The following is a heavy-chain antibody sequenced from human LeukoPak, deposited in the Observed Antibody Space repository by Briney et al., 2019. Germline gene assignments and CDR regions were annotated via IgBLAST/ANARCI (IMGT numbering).Heavy chain of an antibody. V-gene: IGHV3-30*18. CDR2: VSYDGSNK. J-gene: IGHJ6*02. CDR3: AKDTGGSMDV. D-gene: IGHD2-8*02. CDR1: GFTFSSYG. Sequence: GGSLRLSCAASGFTFSSYGMHWVRQAPGKGLEWVAVVSYDGSNKYYADSVKGRFTISRDNSKITLYLQMNSLRAGDTAVYYCAKDTGGSMDVWGQGTTVTVSS.